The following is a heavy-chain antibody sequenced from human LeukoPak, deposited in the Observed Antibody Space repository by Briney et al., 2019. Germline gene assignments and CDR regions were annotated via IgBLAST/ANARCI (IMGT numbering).Heavy chain of an antibody. CDR2: INPSGGST. CDR1: GYTFTSYN. D-gene: IGHD2-2*01. J-gene: IGHJ4*02. V-gene: IGHV1-46*01. Sequence: ASVKVSCKASGYTFTSYNMHWVRQAPGQGLEWMGIINPSGGSTSYAQKFQGRVTMTRDTSTSTVYMELSSLRSEDTAVYYCARDRRHIVVVPAAMYYFDYWGQGTLVTVSS. CDR3: ARDRRHIVVVPAAMYYFDY.